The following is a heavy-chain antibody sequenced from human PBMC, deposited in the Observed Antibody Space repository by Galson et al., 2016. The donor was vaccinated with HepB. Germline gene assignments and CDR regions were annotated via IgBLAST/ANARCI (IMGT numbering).Heavy chain of an antibody. CDR2: IKSETDGGTT. Sequence: SLRLSCAASGFTFTNAWMSWVRPAPGKGLEWVGRIKSETDGGTTHYAAPVKGRFTIARDDSKNTLFLKMNSLKTEDTAVYYCASDDGDIVPDGSFDHWGRGTLVTVSS. V-gene: IGHV3-15*01. D-gene: IGHD4-17*01. CDR3: ASDDGDIVPDGSFDH. J-gene: IGHJ4*02. CDR1: GFTFTNAW.